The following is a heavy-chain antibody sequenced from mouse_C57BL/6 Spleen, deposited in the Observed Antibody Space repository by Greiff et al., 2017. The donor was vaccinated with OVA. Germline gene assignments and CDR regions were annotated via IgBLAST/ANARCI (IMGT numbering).Heavy chain of an antibody. CDR3: ARDIYYYGSSYMDY. V-gene: IGHV1-64*01. J-gene: IGHJ4*01. D-gene: IGHD1-1*01. CDR1: GYTFTSYW. CDR2: IHPNSGST. Sequence: QVQLQQPGAELVKPGASVKLSCKASGYTFTSYWMHWVKQRPGQGLEWIGMIHPNSGSTNYNEKFKSKATLTVDKSSSTAYMQLSSLTSEDSAVYYCARDIYYYGSSYMDYWGQGTSVTVSS.